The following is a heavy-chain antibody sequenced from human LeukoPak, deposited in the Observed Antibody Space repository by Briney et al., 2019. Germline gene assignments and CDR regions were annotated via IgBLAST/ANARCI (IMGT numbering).Heavy chain of an antibody. J-gene: IGHJ4*02. CDR1: GGSISSSSYY. V-gene: IGHV4-39*01. CDR2: IYYSGST. D-gene: IGHD6-13*01. Sequence: SETLSLTCTVSGGSISSSSYYWGWIRQPPGKGLEWIGSIYYSGSTYYNPSLKSRVTISVDTSKNQFSLKLSSVTAADTAVYYCARRVPYSSSCFDYWGQGTLVTVSS. CDR3: ARRVPYSSSCFDY.